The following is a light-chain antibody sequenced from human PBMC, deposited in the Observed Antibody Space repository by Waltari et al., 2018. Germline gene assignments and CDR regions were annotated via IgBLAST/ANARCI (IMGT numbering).Light chain of an antibody. CDR3: QQYYSDKT. Sequence: DIVMTQSPNSRAVSLGERVTISCKSSQSILSSSNNRNFLSWYQQKPGQPPKLLIYWASTRESGVPDRLSGSGSGTDFTLTISSLQAEDVAVYYCQQYYSDKTFGQGTKVEIK. V-gene: IGKV4-1*01. CDR1: QSILSSSNNRNF. J-gene: IGKJ1*01. CDR2: WAS.